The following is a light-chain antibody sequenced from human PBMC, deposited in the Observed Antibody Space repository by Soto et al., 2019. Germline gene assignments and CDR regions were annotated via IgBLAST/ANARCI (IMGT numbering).Light chain of an antibody. CDR1: QGIGSA. V-gene: IGKV1D-13*01. CDR2: DAS. CDR3: QQYNNWPRT. J-gene: IGKJ1*01. Sequence: AIQLTQSPSSLSASVGDRVTITCRASQGIGSALAWYQQKPGKAPKLLIYDASSLESGVPSRFSGSGSGTDFTLTINSLQSEDFAVYYCQQYNNWPRTFGQGTKVDIK.